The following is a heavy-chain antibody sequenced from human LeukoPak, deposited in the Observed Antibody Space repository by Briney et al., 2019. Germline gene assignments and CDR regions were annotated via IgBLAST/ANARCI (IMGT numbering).Heavy chain of an antibody. CDR2: ISYDGSNK. CDR1: GFTFSSYA. CDR3: ARENWFDP. V-gene: IGHV3-30*01. J-gene: IGHJ5*02. Sequence: GGSLRLSCAASGFTFSSYAMHWVRQAPGKGLEWVAVISYDGSNKYYADSVKGRFAISRDNSKNTLYLQMNSLRAEDTAVYYCARENWFDPWGQGTLVTVSS.